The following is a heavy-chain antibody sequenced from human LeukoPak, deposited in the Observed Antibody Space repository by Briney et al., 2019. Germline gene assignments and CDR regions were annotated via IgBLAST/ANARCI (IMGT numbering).Heavy chain of an antibody. D-gene: IGHD3-3*01. J-gene: IGHJ4*02. V-gene: IGHV1-18*01. CDR1: GYTFTSCG. CDR2: ISAYNGNT. CDR3: ARDAAEYDFWSGYYTGILGY. Sequence: GASVKVSCKASGYTFTSCGISWVRQAPGQGLEWMGWISAYNGNTNYAQKLQGRVTMPTDTSTSTAYMELRSLRSDDTAVYYCARDAAEYDFWSGYYTGILGYWGQGTLVTVSS.